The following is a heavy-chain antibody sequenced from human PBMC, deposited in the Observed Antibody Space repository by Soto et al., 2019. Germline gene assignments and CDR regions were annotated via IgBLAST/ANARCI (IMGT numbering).Heavy chain of an antibody. D-gene: IGHD5-12*01. CDR3: ARSQGYGHFDY. CDR1: GGSISSYF. V-gene: IGHV4-59*01. CDR2: IYYSGST. Sequence: QVQLQESGPGLVTPTETLSLTCTVSGGSISSYFWSWIRQPPGKGLEWIGYIYYSGSTNYNPSLKSRVTISLDTSKNQFSLKVSSVTAADSAVYYCARSQGYGHFDYWGQGTLVTVAS. J-gene: IGHJ4*02.